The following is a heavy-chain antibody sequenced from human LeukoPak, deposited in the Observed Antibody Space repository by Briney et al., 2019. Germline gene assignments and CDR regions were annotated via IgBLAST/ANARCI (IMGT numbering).Heavy chain of an antibody. J-gene: IGHJ5*02. D-gene: IGHD6-6*01. CDR3: ARGMAARPGPHNWFDP. CDR1: GGSISGYY. CDR2: IYTSGST. Sequence: SETLSLTCNVSGGSISGYYWSWIRQPAGKGLEWIGRIYTSGSTNYNPSLKSRVTISVDTSKNQFSLKLSSVTAADTAVYYCARGMAARPGPHNWFDPWGQGTLVTVSS. V-gene: IGHV4-4*07.